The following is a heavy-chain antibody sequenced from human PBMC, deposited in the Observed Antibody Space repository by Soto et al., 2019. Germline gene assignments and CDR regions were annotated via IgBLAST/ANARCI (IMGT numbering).Heavy chain of an antibody. J-gene: IGHJ4*02. Sequence: PGGSLRLSCAASGFTFSSYSMNWVRQAPGKGLEWVSYISSTSGTIYYADSVKGRFTISRDNAKSSLYLQMNSLSAEDTAVYYCARDRYSRFSDYWGQGTLVTVSS. CDR2: ISSTSGTI. CDR3: ARDRYSRFSDY. V-gene: IGHV3-48*01. D-gene: IGHD4-4*01. CDR1: GFTFSSYS.